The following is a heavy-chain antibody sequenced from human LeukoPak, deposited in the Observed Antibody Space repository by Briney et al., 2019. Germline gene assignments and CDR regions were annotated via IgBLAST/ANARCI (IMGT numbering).Heavy chain of an antibody. Sequence: ASVKVSCKASGYTFTGYFMHWVRRAPGHGLEWMGCINPNSGDTDYAQKFQGRVTMTRDTSISTAYMELSRLTSDDTAVYYCMRGRSIREVSSPSADWGQGTLVTVSS. CDR2: INPNSGDT. V-gene: IGHV1-2*02. CDR1: GYTFTGYF. J-gene: IGHJ4*02. CDR3: MRGRSIREVSSPSAD. D-gene: IGHD3-10*01.